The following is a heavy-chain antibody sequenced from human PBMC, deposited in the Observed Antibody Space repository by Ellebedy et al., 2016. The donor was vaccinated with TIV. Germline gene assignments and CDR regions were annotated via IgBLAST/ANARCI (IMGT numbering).Heavy chain of an antibody. CDR2: ISGGGGST. Sequence: GESLKISXAASGFTFSSYAMSWVRQAPGKGLEWVSAISGGGGSTYYADSVKGRFTISRDNSKNTLYLQMNSLRAEDTAVYYCAKDLDDGYCSNGVCNYYAMDVWGQGTTVTVSS. CDR1: GFTFSSYA. V-gene: IGHV3-23*01. CDR3: AKDLDDGYCSNGVCNYYAMDV. D-gene: IGHD2-8*01. J-gene: IGHJ6*02.